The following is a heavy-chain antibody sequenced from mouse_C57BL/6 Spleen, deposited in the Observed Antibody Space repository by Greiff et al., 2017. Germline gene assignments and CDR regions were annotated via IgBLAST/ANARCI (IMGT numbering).Heavy chain of an antibody. D-gene: IGHD2-5*01. Sequence: DVKLVESVAELVRPGASVKLSCTASGFNIKNTYMHWVKQRPEQGLEWIGRIDPANGNTKYAPKFQGKATITADTSSNTAYLQLSSLTSEDTAIYYCAIVYYSKEGFDYWGQGTTLTVSS. CDR2: IDPANGNT. CDR1: GFNIKNTY. V-gene: IGHV14-3*01. CDR3: AIVYYSKEGFDY. J-gene: IGHJ2*01.